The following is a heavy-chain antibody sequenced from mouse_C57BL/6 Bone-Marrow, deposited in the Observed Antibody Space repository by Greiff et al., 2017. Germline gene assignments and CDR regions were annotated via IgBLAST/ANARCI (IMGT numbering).Heavy chain of an antibody. CDR2: IDPETGGT. Sequence: VQLQQSGAELVRPGASVTLSCKASGYTFTDYEMHWVKQTPVHGLEWIGAIDPETGGTAYNQKFKGKAIPTADKSSSTAYMELRSLTSEDSAVYYCTRSGGYYPAWFAYWGQGTLVTVSA. CDR3: TRSGGYYPAWFAY. J-gene: IGHJ3*01. V-gene: IGHV1-15*01. CDR1: GYTFTDYE. D-gene: IGHD2-3*01.